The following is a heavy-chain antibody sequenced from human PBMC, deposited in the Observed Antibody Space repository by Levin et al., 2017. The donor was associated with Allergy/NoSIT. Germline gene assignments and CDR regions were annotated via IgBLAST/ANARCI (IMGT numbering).Heavy chain of an antibody. V-gene: IGHV3-48*01. CDR1: GFAFLSHS. D-gene: IGHD4-17*01. Sequence: RAGGSLRLSCVASGFAFLSHSMNWVRQAPGKGLEWVSYISSSSTTIYYADSVNGRFTISRDNVKNSLYLQMSNLRAEDTAVYYCARMGTPVYYDSGDFDRYSFDYWGQGTLVTVSS. CDR2: ISSSSTTI. J-gene: IGHJ4*02. CDR3: ARMGTPVYYDSGDFDRYSFDY.